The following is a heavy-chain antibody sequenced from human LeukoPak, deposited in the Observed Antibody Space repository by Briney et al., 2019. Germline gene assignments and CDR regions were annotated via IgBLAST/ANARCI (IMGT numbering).Heavy chain of an antibody. J-gene: IGHJ6*04. Sequence: GGSLRLSCAASGFTVSSNYMSWVRQAPGKGLEWVSIIYNDDSTYFTDSVKGRFTISRDISKNTVHLQMNSLRAEDTAVYYCAELGITMIGGVWGKGTTVTISS. CDR1: GFTVSSNY. V-gene: IGHV3-53*01. CDR3: AELGITMIGGV. D-gene: IGHD3-10*02. CDR2: IYNDDST.